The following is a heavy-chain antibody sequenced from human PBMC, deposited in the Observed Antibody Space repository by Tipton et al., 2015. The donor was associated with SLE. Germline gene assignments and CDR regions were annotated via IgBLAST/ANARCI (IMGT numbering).Heavy chain of an antibody. J-gene: IGHJ4*02. CDR3: ARGSVVADDF. Sequence: LRLSCTVSGASFSSHYWNWTRQTPGKGLEWIGYIHYNRDTNYHPTLKSRVTISVDTSKNQLSLKLTSVTAADTAVYYCARGSVVADDFWGQGTLVTVSS. CDR2: IHYNRDT. CDR1: GASFSSHY. V-gene: IGHV4-59*11. D-gene: IGHD2-15*01.